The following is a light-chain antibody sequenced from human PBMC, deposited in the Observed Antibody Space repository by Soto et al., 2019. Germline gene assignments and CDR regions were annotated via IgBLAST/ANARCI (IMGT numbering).Light chain of an antibody. CDR1: SSDVGGYNY. J-gene: IGLJ1*01. CDR2: EVS. CDR3: SSYTSSTRYV. Sequence: QSVLTQPAAVSGSPGQSITISCTGTSSDVGGYNYVSWDQQHPGKAPKRMIYEVSNRPSGVSNRFSGSRSGNTASLTISGVLAEDEADYYCSSYTSSTRYVFGPGTKVTVL. V-gene: IGLV2-14*01.